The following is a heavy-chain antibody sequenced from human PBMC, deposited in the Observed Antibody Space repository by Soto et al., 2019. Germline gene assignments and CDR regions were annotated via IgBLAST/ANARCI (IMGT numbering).Heavy chain of an antibody. Sequence: GGSLRLSCAASGFTFSNYWMHWVRQAPGKGLVWVSRINGDGGSTTYADSVKGRFTISRDNAKNTLYLQMNKLRAEDTAVYYCAREGGNYFYGMDVWGQGTTVTVSS. CDR1: GFTFSNYW. CDR2: INGDGGST. CDR3: AREGGNYFYGMDV. J-gene: IGHJ6*02. V-gene: IGHV3-74*01.